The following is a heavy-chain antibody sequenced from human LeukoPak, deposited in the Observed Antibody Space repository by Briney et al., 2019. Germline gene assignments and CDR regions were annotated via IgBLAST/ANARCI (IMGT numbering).Heavy chain of an antibody. CDR2: ISYDGSNK. Sequence: PGGSLRLSCAASGFTFSSYAMHWVRQAPGKGLEWVAVISYDGSNKYYADSVKGRFTISRDNSKNTLYLQMNSLRAEDTAVYYCAGADSYGWAGDYYYYMDVWGKGTTVTVSS. CDR3: AGADSYGWAGDYYYYMDV. D-gene: IGHD2-21*02. V-gene: IGHV3-30-3*01. CDR1: GFTFSSYA. J-gene: IGHJ6*03.